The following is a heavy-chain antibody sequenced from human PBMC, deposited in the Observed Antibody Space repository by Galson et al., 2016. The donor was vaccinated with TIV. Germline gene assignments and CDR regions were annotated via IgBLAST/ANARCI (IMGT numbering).Heavy chain of an antibody. CDR3: SRGSWNYGMGGAMDV. CDR2: TYYTSKWNT. D-gene: IGHD1-7*01. CDR1: GDSVSGNTAA. J-gene: IGHJ6*02. V-gene: IGHV6-1*01. Sequence: CAISGDSVSGNTAAWNWVRQSPSRGLEWLGRTYYTSKWNTDYAVPVKGRIIIRPDTSMNQVSLQLSSVIPDDTAVYYCSRGSWNYGMGGAMDVWGRGTTVTVSS.